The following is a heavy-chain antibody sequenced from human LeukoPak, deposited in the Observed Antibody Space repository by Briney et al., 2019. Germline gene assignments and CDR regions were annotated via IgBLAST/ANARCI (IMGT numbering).Heavy chain of an antibody. Sequence: SVKVSSTASGGTFTTYAISWVRQAPGQGLEWMGGIIPIFGTANYAQKFQGRVTITADESTSTAYMELSSLRSEDTAVYYCARGKGDPAGPFDYWGQGTLVTVSS. V-gene: IGHV1-69*13. D-gene: IGHD2-2*01. CDR2: IIPIFGTA. CDR3: ARGKGDPAGPFDY. J-gene: IGHJ4*02. CDR1: GGTFTTYA.